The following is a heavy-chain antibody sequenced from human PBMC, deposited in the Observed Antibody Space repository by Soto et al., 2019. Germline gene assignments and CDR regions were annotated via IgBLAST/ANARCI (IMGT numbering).Heavy chain of an antibody. CDR3: ARVRTGDSSGVGY. V-gene: IGHV3-48*04. CDR1: GLTFSSYS. J-gene: IGHJ4*02. Sequence: GGFLRLSCAASGLTFSSYSMNWVRQAPGKGLEWVSYISSSSSTIYYADSVKGRFTISRDNAKNSLYLQMNSLRAEDTAVYYCARVRTGDSSGVGYWGQGTLVTVSS. D-gene: IGHD3-22*01. CDR2: ISSSSSTI.